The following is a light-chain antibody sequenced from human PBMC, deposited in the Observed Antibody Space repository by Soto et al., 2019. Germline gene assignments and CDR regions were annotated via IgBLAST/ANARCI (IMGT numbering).Light chain of an antibody. CDR3: SSCTSSTTPYV. J-gene: IGLJ1*01. V-gene: IGLV2-14*03. Sequence: QSALTQPASVSGSPGQSITISCTGTSSDVGGYNDVSWYQRHPGKAPKLMIFDVSNRPSGVSNRFSGSKSANTASLTISGLQAEDEDDYFCSSCTSSTTPYVFGTGTKLTVL. CDR1: SSDVGGYND. CDR2: DVS.